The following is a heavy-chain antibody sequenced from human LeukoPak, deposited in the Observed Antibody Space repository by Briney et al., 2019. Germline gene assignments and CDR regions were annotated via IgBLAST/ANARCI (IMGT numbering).Heavy chain of an antibody. D-gene: IGHD2/OR15-2a*01. CDR1: GYTFTSYD. CDR2: MNPNSGNT. J-gene: IGHJ6*02. CDR3: ASVSAHYYYYGMDV. Sequence: ASVKVSCKASGYTFTSYDINWVRQATGQGLEWMGWMNPNSGNTGYAQKFQGRATMTRNTSISTAYMELSSLRSEDTAVYYCASVSAHYYYYGMDVWGQGTTVTVSS. V-gene: IGHV1-8*01.